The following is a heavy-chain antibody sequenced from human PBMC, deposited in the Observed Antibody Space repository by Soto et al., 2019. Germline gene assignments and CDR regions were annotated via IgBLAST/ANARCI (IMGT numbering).Heavy chain of an antibody. CDR2: SSTYNGNT. Sequence: QVQLVQSGAEVKKHGASVKVSCKTSGYTFTNFGISWVRQAPGQGLEWMGWSSTYNGNTNYAQKFQGSVTMTTDTATSTAYMELRSLRSDDTAGYYWARGGTPIDYWGQGTLVTVSS. V-gene: IGHV1-18*01. CDR3: ARGGTPIDY. D-gene: IGHD3-16*01. J-gene: IGHJ4*02. CDR1: GYTFTNFG.